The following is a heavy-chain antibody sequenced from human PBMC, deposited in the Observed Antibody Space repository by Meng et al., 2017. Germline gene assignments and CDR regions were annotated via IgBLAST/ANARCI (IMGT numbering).Heavy chain of an antibody. J-gene: IGHJ4*02. CDR2: VYHNGNS. CDR3: ARELDAVGVTAYDL. CDR1: GGAISSNNW. V-gene: IGHV4-4*02. Sequence: QEAGPSLVKLLGTLSLTCAVSGGAISSNNWWSWVRQPPGKGLEWIGEVYHNGNSNYIPSLKSRVTISVDKSKNQFSPKLSFVAAADTAIYYCARELDAVGVTAYDLWGQGTLVTVSS. D-gene: IGHD2-21*02.